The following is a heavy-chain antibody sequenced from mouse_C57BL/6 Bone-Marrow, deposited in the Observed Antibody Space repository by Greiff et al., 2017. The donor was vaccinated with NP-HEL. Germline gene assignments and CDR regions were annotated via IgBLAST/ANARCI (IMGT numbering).Heavy chain of an antibody. V-gene: IGHV1-15*01. J-gene: IGHJ4*01. CDR3: TPYLVMDY. CDR2: IDPETGGT. D-gene: IGHD2-10*01. CDR1: GYTFTDYE. Sequence: VKLQQSGAELVRPGASVTLSCKASGYTFTDYEMHWVKQTPVHGLEWIGAIDPETGGTAYNQKFKGKAILTADKSSSTAYMELRSLTSEDSAVYYCTPYLVMDYWGQGTSVTVSS.